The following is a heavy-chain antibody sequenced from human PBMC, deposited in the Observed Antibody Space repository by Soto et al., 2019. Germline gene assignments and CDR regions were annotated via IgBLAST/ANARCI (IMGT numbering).Heavy chain of an antibody. CDR1: GFTFSNYW. CDR3: AVIRDV. J-gene: IGHJ6*02. Sequence: EVQLVESGGALVQPGGSLRLSCAASGFTFSNYWISWVRQAPGKGLAWVANIKQDGSEKWYVDSVKGRFAISRDNAKNSLYLQMNSLRVEDMAVYYCAVIRDVWGQGTTVTVSS. V-gene: IGHV3-7*01. CDR2: IKQDGSEK. D-gene: IGHD2-21*01.